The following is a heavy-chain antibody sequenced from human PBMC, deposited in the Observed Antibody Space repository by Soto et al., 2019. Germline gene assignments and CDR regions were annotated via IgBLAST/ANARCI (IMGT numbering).Heavy chain of an antibody. CDR3: ARGSAYSDYDLED. Sequence: EVQLLESGGGLVRPGWSLRLFCAASGFTFSSYAITWVRQAPGKGLEWVSGVSGTGGSAYYADSVKGRFTISRDKSTNTLYVHVNSLRAEDTAVYYCARGSAYSDYDLEDWGQGTLVTVSS. D-gene: IGHD4-17*01. V-gene: IGHV3-23*01. CDR1: GFTFSSYA. CDR2: VSGTGGSA. J-gene: IGHJ4*02.